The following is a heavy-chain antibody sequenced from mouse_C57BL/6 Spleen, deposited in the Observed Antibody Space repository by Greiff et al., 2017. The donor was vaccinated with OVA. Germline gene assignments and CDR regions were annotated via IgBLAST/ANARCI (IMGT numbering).Heavy chain of an antibody. CDR2: IDPSDSYT. CDR3: ARQTAQTQGLAY. J-gene: IGHJ3*01. CDR1: GYTFTSYW. Sequence: QVQLQQPGAELVMPGASVKLSCKASGYTFTSYWMHWVKQRPGQGLEWIGEIDPSDSYTNYNQKFKGKSTLTVDKSSSTAYMQLSSLTSEDSAVYYCARQTAQTQGLAYWGQGTLVTVSA. V-gene: IGHV1-69*01. D-gene: IGHD3-2*02.